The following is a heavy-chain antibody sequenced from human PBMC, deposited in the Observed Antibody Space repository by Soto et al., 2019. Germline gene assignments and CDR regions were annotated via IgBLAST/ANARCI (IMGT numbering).Heavy chain of an antibody. J-gene: IGHJ6*03. CDR2: IYSGGST. D-gene: IGHD4-17*01. V-gene: IGHV3-66*01. CDR3: ARVYGDYDYYYMDV. Sequence: GGSLRLSCAASGFTVSSNYMSWVRQAPGKGLEWVSVIYSGGSTYYADSVKGRFTISRDNSKNTLYLQMNSLRAEDTAVYYCARVYGDYDYYYMDVWGKGTTVTVSS. CDR1: GFTVSSNY.